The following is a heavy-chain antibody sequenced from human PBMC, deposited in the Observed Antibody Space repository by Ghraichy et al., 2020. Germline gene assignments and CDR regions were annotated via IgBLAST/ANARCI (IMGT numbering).Heavy chain of an antibody. D-gene: IGHD6-13*01. CDR1: GYTFTSYG. CDR2: ISAYNGNT. V-gene: IGHV1-18*01. Sequence: ASVKVSCKASGYTFTSYGISWVRQAPGQGLEWMGWISAYNGNTNYAQKLQGRVTMTTDTSTSTAYMELRSLRSDDTAVYYCARDRVTAGLFPFKGDSLPAASKNLSFDPWGQGTLVTVSS. J-gene: IGHJ5*02. CDR3: ARDRVTAGLFPFKGDSLPAASKNLSFDP.